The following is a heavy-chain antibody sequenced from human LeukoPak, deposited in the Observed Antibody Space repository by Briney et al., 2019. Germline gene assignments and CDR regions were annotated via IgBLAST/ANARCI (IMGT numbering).Heavy chain of an antibody. CDR2: IKQDGSEK. V-gene: IGHV3-7*01. CDR3: AKGGSSSWDYFDY. J-gene: IGHJ4*02. Sequence: GGSLRLSCAASGFTFSSYWMSWVRQAPGKGLEWVANIKQDGSEKYYVDSVKGRFTISRDNAKNSLYLQMNSLRAVDTAVYYCAKGGSSSWDYFDYWGQRTLVTVSS. CDR1: GFTFSSYW. D-gene: IGHD6-13*01.